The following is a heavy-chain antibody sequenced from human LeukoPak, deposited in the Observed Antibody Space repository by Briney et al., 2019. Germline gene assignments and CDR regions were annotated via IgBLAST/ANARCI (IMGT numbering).Heavy chain of an antibody. CDR3: AGRLGYSYGYYYYGMDV. Sequence: SETLSLTCAVYGGSFSGYYWSWIRQPPGKGLEWIGEINHGGSTNYNPSLKSRVTISVDTSKNQFSLKLSSVTAADTAVYYCAGRLGYSYGYYYYGMDVWGQGTTVTVSS. CDR2: INHGGST. J-gene: IGHJ6*02. D-gene: IGHD5-18*01. CDR1: GGSFSGYY. V-gene: IGHV4-34*01.